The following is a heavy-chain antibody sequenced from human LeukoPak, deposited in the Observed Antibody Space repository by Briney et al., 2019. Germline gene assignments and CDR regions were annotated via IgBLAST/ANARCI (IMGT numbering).Heavy chain of an antibody. CDR3: ARDNSGWLVNFDH. CDR1: GGSISNYF. Sequence: SETLSLTCTVSGGSISNYFWSWIRQPPGNGLEWIGYISSSGSTNYNPSLKSRVTMSIHTSKNQFSLKLSSVTAADTAVYYCARDNSGWLVNFDHWGLGTLVTVSS. J-gene: IGHJ4*02. V-gene: IGHV4-59*01. CDR2: ISSSGST. D-gene: IGHD6-19*01.